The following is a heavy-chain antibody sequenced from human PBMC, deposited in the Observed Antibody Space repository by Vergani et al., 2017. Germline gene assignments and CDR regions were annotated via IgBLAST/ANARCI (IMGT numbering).Heavy chain of an antibody. V-gene: IGHV3-11*04. CDR3: ARDVGAREFYYYGMDV. Sequence: QVQLVESGGGLVKPGGSLRLSCAASGFSFSDSFMSWIRQAPGKGLEWVSNISPSGATRDYADSVKGRFTISRDNSKNTLYLQMNSLRAEDTAVYYCARDVGAREFYYYGMDVWGQGP. CDR2: ISPSGATR. CDR1: GFSFSDSF. J-gene: IGHJ6*02. D-gene: IGHD1-26*01.